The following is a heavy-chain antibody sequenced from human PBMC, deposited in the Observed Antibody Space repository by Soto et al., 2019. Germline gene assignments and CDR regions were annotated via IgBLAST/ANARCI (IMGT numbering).Heavy chain of an antibody. D-gene: IGHD7-27*01. CDR1: GGTFSGHA. V-gene: IGHV1-69*06. CDR2: LIPLFGTT. CDR3: ARGPNWGYQFDS. J-gene: IGHJ4*02. Sequence: QVQLVQSGAEVKKPGSSVKVSCEASGGTFSGHAISWVRQAPGQGPEWMGGLIPLFGTTQHAQRFQGRLTITADKSTTTAYMELTSLRFEDTAIYYCARGPNWGYQFDSWGQGTLVTVSS.